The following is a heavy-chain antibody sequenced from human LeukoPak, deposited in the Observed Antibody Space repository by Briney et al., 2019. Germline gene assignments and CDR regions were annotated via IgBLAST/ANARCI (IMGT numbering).Heavy chain of an antibody. CDR3: ARDEGSYFDY. D-gene: IGHD3-10*01. J-gene: IGHJ4*02. CDR2: ISYDGSNK. Sequence: HPGRSLRLSCAASGFTFSSYGMHWVRQAPGEGLKWVAVISYDGSNKYYADSVKGRFTISRDNSKNTLYLQMNSLRAEDTAVYYCARDEGSYFDYWGQGTLVTVSS. V-gene: IGHV3-30*03. CDR1: GFTFSSYG.